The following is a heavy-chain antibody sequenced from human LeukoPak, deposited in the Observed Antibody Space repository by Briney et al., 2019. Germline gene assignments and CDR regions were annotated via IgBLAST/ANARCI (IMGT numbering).Heavy chain of an antibody. V-gene: IGHV4-59*01. D-gene: IGHD2-2*01. CDR2: IYYSGNT. CDR1: GGSISSYY. J-gene: IGHJ3*01. CDR3: ASTKPRDPFDF. Sequence: SETLSLTCTVSGGSISSYYWSWIRQPPGKGLEWIGYIYYSGNTYYNPSLKSRVTISVDTSKNQFSLKVNSVTAADTAVYYCASTKPRDPFDFLGQGTLVTVSS.